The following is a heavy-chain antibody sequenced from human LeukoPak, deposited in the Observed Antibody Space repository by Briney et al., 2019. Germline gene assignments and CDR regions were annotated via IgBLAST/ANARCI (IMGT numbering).Heavy chain of an antibody. J-gene: IGHJ4*02. V-gene: IGHV1-2*02. Sequence: ASVKVSCKASGYTFSDYYIHWVRQTPGQGLEWMGWINPKTGGTDYAQNFQGRVTMTRDTSTNTANMEASGLRSDDTAVYYCAGIGTPITSLYYFDYWGQGTLVTVSS. D-gene: IGHD1-7*01. CDR2: INPKTGGT. CDR1: GYTFSDYY. CDR3: AGIGTPITSLYYFDY.